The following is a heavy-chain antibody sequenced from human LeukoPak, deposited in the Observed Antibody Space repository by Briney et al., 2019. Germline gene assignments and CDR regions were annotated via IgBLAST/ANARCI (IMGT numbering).Heavy chain of an antibody. Sequence: SETLSLTCTVSGGSISSSSYYWGWIRQPPGKGLEWIGSIYYSGSTYYNPSLKSRVTISVDTSKNQFSLKLSSVTAADTAVYYCARADSSVSPQPDYWGQGTLVTVSS. D-gene: IGHD6-19*01. V-gene: IGHV4-39*01. J-gene: IGHJ4*02. CDR2: IYYSGST. CDR1: GGSISSSSYY. CDR3: ARADSSVSPQPDY.